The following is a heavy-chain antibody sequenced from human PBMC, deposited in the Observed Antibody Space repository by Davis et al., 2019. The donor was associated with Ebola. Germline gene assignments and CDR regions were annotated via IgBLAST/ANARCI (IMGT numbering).Heavy chain of an antibody. V-gene: IGHV1-18*04. Sequence: ASVTVSCKSSGYTFTSYGLVWVRQAPGLGLEWMGWSSGFNTNTNFAQKFQGRVTVSKDTSTNTAYMDLRSLTSDDTAIYYCARAPNYDVLTGTSSYYFDYWGQGTLVTVSS. CDR2: SSGFNTNT. CDR3: ARAPNYDVLTGTSSYYFDY. J-gene: IGHJ4*02. CDR1: GYTFTSYG. D-gene: IGHD3-9*01.